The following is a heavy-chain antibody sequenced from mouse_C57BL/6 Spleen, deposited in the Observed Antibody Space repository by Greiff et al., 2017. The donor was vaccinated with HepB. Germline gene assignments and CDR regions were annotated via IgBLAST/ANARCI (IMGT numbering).Heavy chain of an antibody. CDR1: GFSFNTYA. CDR2: IRSKSNNYAT. V-gene: IGHV10-1*01. D-gene: IGHD2-4*01. Sequence: EVQLVESGGGLVQPKGSLKLSCAASGFSFNTYAMNWVRQAPGKGLEWVARIRSKSNNYATYYADSVKDRFTISRDDSESMLYLQMNNLKTEDTAMYYCVRGSMINYYAMDYWGQGTSVTVSS. CDR3: VRGSMINYYAMDY. J-gene: IGHJ4*01.